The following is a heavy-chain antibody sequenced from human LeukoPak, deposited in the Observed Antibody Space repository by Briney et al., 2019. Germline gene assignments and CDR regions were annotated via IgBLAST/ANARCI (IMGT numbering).Heavy chain of an antibody. D-gene: IGHD3-10*01. J-gene: IGHJ6*03. Sequence: GASVKVSCKASGYTFTCYGISWVRQAPGQGLEWMGWISAYNGNTNYAQKLQGRVTMTTDTSTSTAYMELRSLRSDDTAVYYCAREHYYGSGSYYEPGFYYYYYMDVWGKGTTVTVSS. V-gene: IGHV1-18*01. CDR3: AREHYYGSGSYYEPGFYYYYYMDV. CDR2: ISAYNGNT. CDR1: GYTFTCYG.